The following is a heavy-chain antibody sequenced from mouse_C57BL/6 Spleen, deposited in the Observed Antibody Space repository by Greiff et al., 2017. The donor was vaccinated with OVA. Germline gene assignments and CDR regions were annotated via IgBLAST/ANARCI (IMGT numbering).Heavy chain of an antibody. J-gene: IGHJ2*01. CDR3: ASDTTVVLDY. V-gene: IGHV5-17*01. D-gene: IGHD1-1*01. CDR2: ISSGSSTI. CDR1: GFTFSDYG. Sequence: EVNVVESGGGLVKPGGSLKLSCAASGFTFSDYGMHWVRQAPEKGLEWVAYISSGSSTIYYADTVKGRFTISRDNAKNTLFLQMTSLRSEDTAMYYCASDTTVVLDYWGQGTTLTVSS.